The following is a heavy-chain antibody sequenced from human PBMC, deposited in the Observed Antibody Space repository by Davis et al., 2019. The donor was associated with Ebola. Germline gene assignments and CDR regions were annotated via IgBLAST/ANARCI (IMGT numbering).Heavy chain of an antibody. V-gene: IGHV5-51*01. Sequence: GESLKISCKGSGYSFTSYWIGWVRQMPGKGLEWMGIIYPGDSDTRYSPSFQGQVTISADKSISTAYLQWSSLKASDTAMYYCATSLRRGDYPVGNDYWGQGTLVTVSS. CDR1: GYSFTSYW. J-gene: IGHJ4*02. D-gene: IGHD4-17*01. CDR3: ATSLRRGDYPVGNDY. CDR2: IYPGDSDT.